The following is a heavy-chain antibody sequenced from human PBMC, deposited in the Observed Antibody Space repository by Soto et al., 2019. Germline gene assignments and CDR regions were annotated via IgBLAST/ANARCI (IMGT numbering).Heavy chain of an antibody. Sequence: QMQLVQSGPEVKKPGTSVKVSCKASGFTFTSSAVQWVRQARGQRLEWIGWIVVGSGNTNYAQKFQERVTITRDMSTSTAYMELSSLSSEDTAVYYCAAVIFLEWLSWFDPWGQGTLVTVSS. J-gene: IGHJ5*02. V-gene: IGHV1-58*01. CDR2: IVVGSGNT. CDR3: AAVIFLEWLSWFDP. CDR1: GFTFTSSA. D-gene: IGHD3-3*01.